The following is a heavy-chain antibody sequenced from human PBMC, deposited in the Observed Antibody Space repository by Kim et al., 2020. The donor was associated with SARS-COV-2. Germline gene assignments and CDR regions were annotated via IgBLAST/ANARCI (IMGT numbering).Heavy chain of an antibody. V-gene: IGHV4-59*09. D-gene: IGHD3-9*01. Sequence: PSPKGRVTITVDTSKNQFSLKLSSVTAADTAVYYCARGGYDILTGNWFDPWGQGTLVTVSS. CDR3: ARGGYDILTGNWFDP. J-gene: IGHJ5*02.